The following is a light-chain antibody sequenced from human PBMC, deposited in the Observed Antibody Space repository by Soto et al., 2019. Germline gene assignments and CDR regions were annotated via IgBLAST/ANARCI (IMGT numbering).Light chain of an antibody. V-gene: IGLV2-23*02. J-gene: IGLJ2*01. CDR2: EVV. CDR3: CSYAGSSMFV. Sequence: QSALTQPASVSGSPGQSITISCTGSSSDVGPYNLVSWYQHHPGKAPKLMISEVVKRPSGVSNRFSGSKSGNTASLTLSGLQAEDEADYYCCSYAGSSMFVFGGGTKLTVL. CDR1: SSDVGPYNL.